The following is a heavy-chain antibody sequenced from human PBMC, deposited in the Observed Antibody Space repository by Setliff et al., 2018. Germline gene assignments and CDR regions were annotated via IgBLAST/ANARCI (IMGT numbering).Heavy chain of an antibody. CDR1: GASIRNFY. D-gene: IGHD3-22*01. V-gene: IGHV4-59*12. Sequence: ETLSLTCNVSGASIRNFYWTWIRQPPGKGLEWIGYIYHSGGANYNPSLKSRVTISVATSKKQFSLNLSSVTAADTAVYYCARGTFDTSGYFPYPIGYWGQGTLVTVSS. J-gene: IGHJ4*02. CDR2: IYHSGGA. CDR3: ARGTFDTSGYFPYPIGY.